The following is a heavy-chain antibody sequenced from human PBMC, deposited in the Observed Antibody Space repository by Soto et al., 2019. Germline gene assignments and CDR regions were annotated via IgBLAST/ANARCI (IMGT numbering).Heavy chain of an antibody. D-gene: IGHD4-17*01. CDR2: ISYDGSLK. CDR1: GFTFDNYG. J-gene: IGHJ3*02. Sequence: GGSLRLSCAASGFTFDNYGMHWVRQAPGKGLEWVAVISYDGSLKYYADSVKGRFTISRDNPKNTLYLQMNSLRAEDTAVYYCATGRLRWSFAFDIWGQGTMVTVSS. V-gene: IGHV3-30*03. CDR3: ATGRLRWSFAFDI.